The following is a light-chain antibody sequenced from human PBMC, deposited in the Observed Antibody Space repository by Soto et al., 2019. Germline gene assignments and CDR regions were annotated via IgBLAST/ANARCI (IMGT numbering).Light chain of an antibody. J-gene: IGKJ4*01. V-gene: IGKV3-11*01. CDR2: DAV. Sequence: ETVLTQSPATLSLSPGERATLSCRASQSISTYLAWYQQKPGQAPSLLIYDAVNRATGIPARFSGSGSGTDFTLILDSLEPEDFAVYYCQQRINWPLTFGGGTRVEI. CDR3: QQRINWPLT. CDR1: QSISTY.